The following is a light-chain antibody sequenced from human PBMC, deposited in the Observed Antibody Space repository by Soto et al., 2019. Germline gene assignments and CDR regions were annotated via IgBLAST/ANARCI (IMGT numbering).Light chain of an antibody. CDR3: SSYTSNSNPYV. J-gene: IGLJ1*01. CDR1: SSDVGGYNY. CDR2: EVT. Sequence: QSVLTQPASVSGSLGQSITISCTGTSSDVGGYNYVSWYQHPPGKAPTLIIYEVTNRPSGVSNRFSGSKSGNTASLTISGLQAEDEADYYCSSYTSNSNPYVFGTGTKVTVL. V-gene: IGLV2-14*01.